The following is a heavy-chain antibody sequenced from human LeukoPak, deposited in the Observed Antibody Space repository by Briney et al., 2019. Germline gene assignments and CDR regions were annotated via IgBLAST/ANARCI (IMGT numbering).Heavy chain of an antibody. CDR3: ARGCSGGSCFGDFDY. CDR1: GFTFSSYG. CDR2: ISSRSSTI. J-gene: IGHJ4*02. D-gene: IGHD2-15*01. V-gene: IGHV3-48*02. Sequence: GGSLRLSCAASGFTFSSYGMNWVRHAPGKGLEWISYISSRSSTIYYADSVKGRFTISRDNAKNSLFLQMNSLRDEDTAVYYCARGCSGGSCFGDFDYWGQGTLGTVSS.